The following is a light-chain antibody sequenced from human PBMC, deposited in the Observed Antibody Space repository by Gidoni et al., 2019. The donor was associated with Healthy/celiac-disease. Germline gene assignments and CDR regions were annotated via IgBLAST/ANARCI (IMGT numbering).Light chain of an antibody. Sequence: DIQMTQSPSSLSASVGDSVTITCLASQSISSYLNWYQQKPGKAPKLLIYAASSLQSGVPSRFSGSGSGTDFTLTISSLQPEDFATYYCQQSYSTPHTFGPGTKVDIK. V-gene: IGKV1-39*01. CDR2: AAS. CDR1: QSISSY. J-gene: IGKJ3*01. CDR3: QQSYSTPHT.